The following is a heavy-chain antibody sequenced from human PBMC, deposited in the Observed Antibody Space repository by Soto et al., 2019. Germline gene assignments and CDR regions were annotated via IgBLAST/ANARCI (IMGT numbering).Heavy chain of an antibody. J-gene: IGHJ4*02. V-gene: IGHV3-48*01. D-gene: IGHD2-15*01. CDR2: ISSSSSTI. CDR1: GFTFSSYS. Sequence: PGGSLRLSCAASGFTFSSYSMNWVRQAPGKGLEWVSYISSSSSTIYYADSVKGRFTISRDNAKNSLYLQMNSLRAEDTAVYYCARDDCSGGSCYPVSSIDSWGQGTLVTVSS. CDR3: ARDDCSGGSCYPVSSIDS.